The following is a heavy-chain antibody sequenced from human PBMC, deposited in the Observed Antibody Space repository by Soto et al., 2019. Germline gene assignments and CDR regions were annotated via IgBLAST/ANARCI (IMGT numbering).Heavy chain of an antibody. V-gene: IGHV3-53*01. CDR1: GFTVSSNY. CDR2: IYSGGST. D-gene: IGHD6-6*01. J-gene: IGHJ4*02. CDR3: ARAVAAQSPFDY. Sequence: PGGSLRLSCAASGFTVSSNYMSWVRQAPGKGLEWVSVIYSGGSTYYADSVKGRFTISRDNSKNTLYLQMNSLRAEDTAVYYCARAVAAQSPFDYWGQGTLVTVYS.